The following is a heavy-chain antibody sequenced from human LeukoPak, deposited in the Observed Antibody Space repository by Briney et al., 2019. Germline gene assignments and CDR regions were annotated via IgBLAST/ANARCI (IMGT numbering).Heavy chain of an antibody. D-gene: IGHD4-23*01. CDR1: GFTFSDYY. Sequence: GGSLRLSCAASGFTFSDYYMSWLRQAPGKGLEWVSSISSISSYIYYADSVKGRFTISRDNAKNSLYLQMNSLRADDTAVYYCARDSENCGGNSDYWGKGTLVTVSS. CDR3: ARDSENCGGNSDY. J-gene: IGHJ4*02. V-gene: IGHV3-11*06. CDR2: ISSISSYI.